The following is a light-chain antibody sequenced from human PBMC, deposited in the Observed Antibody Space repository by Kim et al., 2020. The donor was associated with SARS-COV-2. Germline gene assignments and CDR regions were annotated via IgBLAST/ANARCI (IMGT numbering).Light chain of an antibody. CDR3: QQYRSYPWT. CDR1: RSLGGL. Sequence: AAVGGGVTITCRARRSLGGLLAWYQQKPGQAPKLLSYEASTFKSGVPSRFSGSGSETEFTLTTSSLQTDDFATYYCQQYRSYPWTFGQGTKVEIK. J-gene: IGKJ1*01. CDR2: EAS. V-gene: IGKV1-5*03.